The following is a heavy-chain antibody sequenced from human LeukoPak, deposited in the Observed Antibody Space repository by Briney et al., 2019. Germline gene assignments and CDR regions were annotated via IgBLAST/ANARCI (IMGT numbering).Heavy chain of an antibody. J-gene: IGHJ3*02. CDR3: AKETVVVVAATPDAFDI. CDR1: GFTFSSYA. V-gene: IGHV3-23*01. D-gene: IGHD2-15*01. CDR2: ISGSGGST. Sequence: GGSLRLSCAASGFTFSSYAMSWVRQAPGKGLEGVSGISGSGGSTHYADSVKDRFTISRDNSKNTLYLQMNSLRAEDTALYYCAKETVVVVAATPDAFDIWGQGTMVTVSS.